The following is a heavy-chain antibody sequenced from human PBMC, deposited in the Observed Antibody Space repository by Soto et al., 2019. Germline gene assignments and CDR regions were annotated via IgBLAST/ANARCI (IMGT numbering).Heavy chain of an antibody. V-gene: IGHV3-21*01. CDR3: ARTIFISWSYFPDDFDL. J-gene: IGHJ3*01. CDR1: GFTFSSYS. Sequence: GGSLRLSCAASGFTFSSYSMNWVRQAPGKGLEWVSSISSSSSYIYYAYSVKGRFTISRDNAKNSMYLQMNSLRAEDTAVYYCARTIFISWSYFPDDFDLWGQGTMVIVSS. D-gene: IGHD1-26*01. CDR2: ISSSSSYI.